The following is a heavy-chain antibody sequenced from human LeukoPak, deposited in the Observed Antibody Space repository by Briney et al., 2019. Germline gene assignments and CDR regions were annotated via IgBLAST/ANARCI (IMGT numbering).Heavy chain of an antibody. D-gene: IGHD3-10*01. CDR3: ARDPQLGLLWFGELYYFDY. CDR2: IDSSDSYT. V-gene: IGHV5-10-1*01. J-gene: IGHJ4*02. CDR1: GYIFTSYC. Sequence: GVPLQISCQASGYIFTSYCISWVRPMPGKGLEWMGRIDSSDSYTNYSPSFQGHVTISDDKCVSTAYLPWSSLKASDTVMYYGARDPQLGLLWFGELYYFDYWGEGTLVTVSS.